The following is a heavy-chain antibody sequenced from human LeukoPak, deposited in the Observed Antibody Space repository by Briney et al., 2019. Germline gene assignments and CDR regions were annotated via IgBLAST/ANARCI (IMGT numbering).Heavy chain of an antibody. V-gene: IGHV4-34*01. Sequence: KPSETLSLTCRVYGESFSDYYCAWIRQPPGKGLEWIGELNHVGRTTYNPALKSRVTISADTSKNQFSLKLSSATAADTAVYYCARVQYFDNGGYWNLDYWGQGTLVTVSS. CDR3: ARVQYFDNGGYWNLDY. D-gene: IGHD3-22*01. CDR2: LNHVGRT. CDR1: GESFSDYY. J-gene: IGHJ4*02.